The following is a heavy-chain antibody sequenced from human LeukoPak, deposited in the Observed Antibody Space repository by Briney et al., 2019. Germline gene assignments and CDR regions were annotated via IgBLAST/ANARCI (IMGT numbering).Heavy chain of an antibody. CDR3: AKGLGYCSGGSCYTWSGEPFDI. J-gene: IGHJ3*02. D-gene: IGHD2-15*01. CDR2: IIPIFGTA. Sequence: GASVKVSCKASGGTFSSYAISWVRQAPGQGLEWMGGIIPIFGTANYAQKFQGRVTITADESTSTAYMELSSLRAEDTAVYYCAKGLGYCSGGSCYTWSGEPFDIWGQGTMVTVSS. CDR1: GGTFSSYA. V-gene: IGHV1-69*13.